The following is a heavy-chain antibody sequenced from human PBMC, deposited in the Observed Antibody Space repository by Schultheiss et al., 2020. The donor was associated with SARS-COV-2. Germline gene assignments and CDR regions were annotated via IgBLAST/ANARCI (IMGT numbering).Heavy chain of an antibody. CDR2: IYPGDSDT. CDR1: GYSFTSYW. CDR3: ARRGYCSGGSCYNLDY. Sequence: GASLRLSCKGSGYSFTSYWIGWVRQMPGKGLEWMGIIYPGDSDTRYSPSFQGQVTISADKSISTAYLQWSSLKASDTAMYYCARRGYCSGGSCYNLDYWGQGTLVTVSS. J-gene: IGHJ4*02. D-gene: IGHD2-15*01. V-gene: IGHV5-51*01.